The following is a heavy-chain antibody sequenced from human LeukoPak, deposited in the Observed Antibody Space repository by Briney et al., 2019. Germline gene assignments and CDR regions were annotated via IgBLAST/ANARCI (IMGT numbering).Heavy chain of an antibody. V-gene: IGHV4-31*03. CDR3: ARSGGITTGLDY. CDR1: GGSISSGGYY. Sequence: SETLSLTCTVSGGSISSGGYYWSWIRQHPGKGLEWIGYIYYSGSTYYNPSLKSRVTIPVDTSKNQFSLKLSSVTAADTAVYYCARSGGITTGLDYWGQGTLVTVSS. D-gene: IGHD2-8*02. J-gene: IGHJ4*02. CDR2: IYYSGST.